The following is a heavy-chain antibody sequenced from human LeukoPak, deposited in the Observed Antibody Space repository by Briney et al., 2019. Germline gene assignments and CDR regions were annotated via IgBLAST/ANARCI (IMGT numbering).Heavy chain of an antibody. Sequence: GGSLRLSCAASGFTVSSIYMSWVRQAPGKGRVWVSLLYSGGATYYADSAKGRFTISRDNSKNTLSLQMNSLRAEDTALYYCVRYSGSDYGFDYWGQGTLVTVSS. V-gene: IGHV3-53*01. CDR2: LYSGGAT. CDR3: VRYSGSDYGFDY. J-gene: IGHJ4*02. D-gene: IGHD1-26*01. CDR1: GFTVSSIY.